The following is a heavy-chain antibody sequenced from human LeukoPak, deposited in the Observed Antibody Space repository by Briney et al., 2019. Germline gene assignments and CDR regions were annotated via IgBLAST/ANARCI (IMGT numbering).Heavy chain of an antibody. CDR1: GYTLTELS. J-gene: IGHJ4*02. CDR3: ARERPDGYCSGGSCYLGDY. CDR2: FDPEDGET. D-gene: IGHD2-15*01. Sequence: ASVKVSCKVSGYTLTELSMHWVRQAPGKGLEWMGGFDPEDGETIYAQKFQGRVTMTEDTSTDTAYMELSSLRSEDTAVYYCARERPDGYCSGGSCYLGDYGGQGTLVTVSS. V-gene: IGHV1-24*01.